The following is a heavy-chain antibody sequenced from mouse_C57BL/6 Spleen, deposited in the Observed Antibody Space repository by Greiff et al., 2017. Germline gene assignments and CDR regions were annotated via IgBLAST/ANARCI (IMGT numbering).Heavy chain of an antibody. J-gene: IGHJ1*03. V-gene: IGHV3-6*01. D-gene: IGHD1-1*01. CDR2: ISYDGSN. CDR1: GYSITSGYY. CDR3: ARPPYGSSPYWYFDV. Sequence: DVQLQESGPGLVKPSQSLSLTCSVTGYSITSGYYWNWIRQFPGNKLEWMGYISYDGSNNYNPSLKNRISITRDTSKNQFFLKLNSVTTEDTATYYGARPPYGSSPYWYFDVWGTGTTVTVSS.